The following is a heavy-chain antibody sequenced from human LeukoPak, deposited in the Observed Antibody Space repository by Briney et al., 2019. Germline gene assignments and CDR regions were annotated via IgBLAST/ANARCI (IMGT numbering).Heavy chain of an antibody. CDR3: ARDSLRTAIAMAGGNWFDP. D-gene: IGHD6-19*01. Sequence: ASVKVSCKASGYTFTDYHMHWVRQAPGQGLEWMGIINPSGGSTTYAEKFQGRVTMTRDTSTSTVYMELTSLRSVDTAVYYCARDSLRTAIAMAGGNWFDPWGQGTLVTVSP. CDR2: INPSGGST. J-gene: IGHJ5*02. V-gene: IGHV1-46*01. CDR1: GYTFTDYH.